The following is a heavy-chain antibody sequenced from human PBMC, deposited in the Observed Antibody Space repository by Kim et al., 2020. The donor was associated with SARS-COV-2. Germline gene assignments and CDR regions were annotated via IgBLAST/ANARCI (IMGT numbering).Heavy chain of an antibody. Sequence: ASVKVSCKVSGYTLTELSMHWVRQAPGKGLEWMGGFDPEDGETIYAQKFQGRVTLTEDTSTDTAYMGLSSLRSEDTAVYYCATASYYYDSSGYYYRRPLGYFDYWGQGALVTGSS. CDR3: ATASYYYDSSGYYYRRPLGYFDY. J-gene: IGHJ4*02. V-gene: IGHV1-24*01. CDR2: FDPEDGET. D-gene: IGHD3-22*01. CDR1: GYTLTELS.